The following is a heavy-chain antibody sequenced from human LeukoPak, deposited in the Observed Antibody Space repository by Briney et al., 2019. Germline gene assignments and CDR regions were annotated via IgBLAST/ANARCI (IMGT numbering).Heavy chain of an antibody. D-gene: IGHD3-10*01. Sequence: SVKVSCKASGYTFTSYGISWVRQAPGQGLEWMGRIIPILGIANYAQKFQGRVTITADKSTSTAYMELSSLRSEDTAVYYCARRKFGSGSYYDYWGRGTLVTVSS. CDR1: GYTFTSYG. CDR3: ARRKFGSGSYYDY. CDR2: IIPILGIA. V-gene: IGHV1-69*04. J-gene: IGHJ4*02.